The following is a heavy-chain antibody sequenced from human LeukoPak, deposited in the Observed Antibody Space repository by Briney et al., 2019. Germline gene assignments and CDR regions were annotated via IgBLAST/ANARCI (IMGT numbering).Heavy chain of an antibody. D-gene: IGHD5/OR15-5a*01. CDR3: AKTRVVGYFDY. Sequence: ETLSLTCIVSGGSISSYYWSWVRQAPGKGLEWVSAISGSGGSTYYADSVKGRFAISRDNSKNTLYLQMNSLRAEDTAVYYCAKTRVVGYFDYWGQGTLVTVSS. CDR2: ISGSGGST. J-gene: IGHJ4*02. V-gene: IGHV3-23*01. CDR1: GGSISSYY.